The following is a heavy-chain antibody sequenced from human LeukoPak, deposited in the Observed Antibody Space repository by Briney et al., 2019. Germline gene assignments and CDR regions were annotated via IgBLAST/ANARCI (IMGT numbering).Heavy chain of an antibody. CDR1: GGFISSYY. CDR3: ARDRGDMYSSSCFDY. J-gene: IGHJ4*02. D-gene: IGHD6-13*01. V-gene: IGHV4-59*01. CDR2: IYYSGST. Sequence: PSETLSLTCTVSGGFISSYYWSWIRQPPGEGLEWIGYIYYSGSTNYNPSLKSRVTISVDTSKNQFSLKLSSVTAADTAVYYCARDRGDMYSSSCFDYWGQGTLVTVSS.